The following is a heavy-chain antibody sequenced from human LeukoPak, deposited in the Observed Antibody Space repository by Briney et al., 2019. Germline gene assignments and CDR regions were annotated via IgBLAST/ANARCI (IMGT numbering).Heavy chain of an antibody. D-gene: IGHD5-12*01. J-gene: IGHJ4*02. CDR3: ARDLFTGLATRAELDY. CDR1: GYTFTSYY. Sequence: ASVKVSCKASGYTFTSYYMHWVRQAPGQGLEWMGIINPSGGSTSYAQKFQGRVTMTRDMSTSTVYMELSSLRSEDTAVYYCARDLFTGLATRAELDYWGQGTLVTVSS. V-gene: IGHV1-46*01. CDR2: INPSGGST.